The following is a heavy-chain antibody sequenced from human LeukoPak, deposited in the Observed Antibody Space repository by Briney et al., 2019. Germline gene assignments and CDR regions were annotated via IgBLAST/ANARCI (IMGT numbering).Heavy chain of an antibody. V-gene: IGHV3-74*01. CDR1: GFTFSNYW. Sequence: PGGSLRLSCAASGFTFSNYWMHWVRQAPGKGLVWVSRINSDRSTTNYAGSVKGRFTISRDNAKNTLYLQMNSLRAEDTAVYYCARVMQLALFHHWGQGTLVTVSS. J-gene: IGHJ4*02. CDR2: INSDRSTT. D-gene: IGHD6-13*01. CDR3: ARVMQLALFHH.